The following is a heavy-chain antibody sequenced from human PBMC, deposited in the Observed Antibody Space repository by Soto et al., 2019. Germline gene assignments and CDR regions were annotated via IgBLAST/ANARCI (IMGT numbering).Heavy chain of an antibody. CDR3: ARAIHGDSTGAFDY. CDR1: GFTFSNSG. V-gene: IGHV3-30*03. CDR2: VSFDGSNQ. J-gene: IGHJ4*02. Sequence: QVQLVESGGGVVQPGRSLRLSCAASGFTFSNSGMHWVRQTPGKGLEWVSLVSFDGSNQYYSDSVKGRFTISRDNFKNTLFLQMNSLRAKDTVVYYSARAIHGDSTGAFDYWGLGTLVTVSS. D-gene: IGHD2-21*02.